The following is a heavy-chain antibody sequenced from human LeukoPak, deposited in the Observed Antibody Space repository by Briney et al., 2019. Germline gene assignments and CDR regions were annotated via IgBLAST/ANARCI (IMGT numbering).Heavy chain of an antibody. CDR2: INHSGST. Sequence: SETLSLTCAVYGGSFSGYYWSWIRQPPGEGLEWIGEINHSGSTNYNPSLKSRVTISVDTSKNQFSLKLSSVTAADTAVYYCARNSIAAAVLFDIWGQGTMVTVSS. CDR3: ARNSIAAAVLFDI. V-gene: IGHV4-34*01. D-gene: IGHD6-13*01. CDR1: GGSFSGYY. J-gene: IGHJ3*02.